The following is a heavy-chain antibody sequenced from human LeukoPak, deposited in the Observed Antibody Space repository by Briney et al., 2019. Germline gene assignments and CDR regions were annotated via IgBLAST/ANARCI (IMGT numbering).Heavy chain of an antibody. CDR2: ISDSGGKT. J-gene: IGHJ4*02. Sequence: GGSLRLSCAASGFTFSNYGMNWVRQAPGKGLEWVSVISDSGGKTHYADSVKGRFTISRDNSKNTLYLQMNSLGLEDTAVYYCATRPGYRAFDYWGQGTLVTVSS. CDR1: GFTFSNYG. CDR3: ATRPGYRAFDY. D-gene: IGHD1-1*01. V-gene: IGHV3-23*01.